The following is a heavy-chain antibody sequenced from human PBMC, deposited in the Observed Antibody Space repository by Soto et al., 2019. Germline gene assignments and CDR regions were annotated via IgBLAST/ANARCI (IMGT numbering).Heavy chain of an antibody. D-gene: IGHD3-9*01. CDR1: GGSISSYY. CDR2: IYYSGST. CDR3: ARTYYDILTGYYFDD. V-gene: IGHV4-59*08. Sequence: PLETLSLTCTVSGGSISSYYWTWIRQPPGKGLEWIGYIYYSGSTTYNPSLKSRVTFSVDTSKNQFSLKLSSVTAADTAVYYCARTYYDILTGYYFDDWGQGPLGTVSS. J-gene: IGHJ4*02.